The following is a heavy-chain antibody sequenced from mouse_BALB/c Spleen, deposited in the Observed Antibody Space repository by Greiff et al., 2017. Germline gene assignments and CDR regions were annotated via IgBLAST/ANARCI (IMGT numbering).Heavy chain of an antibody. CDR3: ARGGYSYYGSSYGDYFDY. V-gene: IGHV7-3*02. CDR2: IRNKANGYTT. D-gene: IGHD1-1*01. CDR1: GFTFTDYY. J-gene: IGHJ2*01. Sequence: EVQGVESGGGLVQPGGSLRLSCATSGFTFTDYYMSWVRQPPGKALEWLGFIRNKANGYTTEYSASVKGRFTISRDNSQSILYLQMNTLRAEDSATYYCARGGYSYYGSSYGDYFDYWGQGTTLTVSS.